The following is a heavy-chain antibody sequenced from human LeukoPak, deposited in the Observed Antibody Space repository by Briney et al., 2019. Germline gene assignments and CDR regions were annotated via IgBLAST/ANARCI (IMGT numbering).Heavy chain of an antibody. CDR1: GGSFSGYY. J-gene: IGHJ4*02. CDR3: ARRGDYYGSGSYSAVD. Sequence: SSETLSLTCAVYGGSFSGYYWSWIRQPPGKGLEWIGEINHSGSTNYNPSLKSRVTISVDTSKNQFSLKLSSVTAADTAMYYCARRGDYYGSGSYSAVDWGQGTLVTVSS. D-gene: IGHD3-10*01. V-gene: IGHV4-34*01. CDR2: INHSGST.